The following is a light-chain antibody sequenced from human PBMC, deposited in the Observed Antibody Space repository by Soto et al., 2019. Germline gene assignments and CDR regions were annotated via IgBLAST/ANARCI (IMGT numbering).Light chain of an antibody. CDR2: DNS. J-gene: IGLJ2*01. V-gene: IGLV1-51*01. CDR3: GTWDRSLSVVL. Sequence: QSALTQPPSVSAAPGQKVTISCSGSTTNVGNNYVSWYRRLPGTAPKLLIYDNSERPSGIPDRFSGSKSGTTATLGITGLQTGDEADYYCGTWDRSLSVVLFGGGTKLTVL. CDR1: TTNVGNNY.